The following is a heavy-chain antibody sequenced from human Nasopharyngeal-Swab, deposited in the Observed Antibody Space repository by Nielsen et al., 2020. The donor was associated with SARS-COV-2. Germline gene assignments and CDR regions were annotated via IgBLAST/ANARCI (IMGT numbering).Heavy chain of an antibody. Sequence: GESLKISCQGSGYIFTSYWIGWVRQMPGKGLEWMGIIYPGDSDTRYSPSFQGQVTISADKSISPAYLQWSSLKASDTAMYYCATAEGLSTVTTGIAFNIWGQGTMVTVSS. CDR1: GYIFTSYW. CDR3: ATAEGLSTVTTGIAFNI. V-gene: IGHV5-51*01. CDR2: IYPGDSDT. D-gene: IGHD4-17*01. J-gene: IGHJ3*02.